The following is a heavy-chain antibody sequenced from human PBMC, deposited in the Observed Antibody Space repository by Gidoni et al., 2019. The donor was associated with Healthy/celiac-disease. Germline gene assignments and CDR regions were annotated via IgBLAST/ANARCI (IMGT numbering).Heavy chain of an antibody. CDR1: GGSISSYY. D-gene: IGHD3-22*01. V-gene: IGHV4-59*01. Sequence: QVQLQESGPGLVKPSETLSLTCTVSGGSISSYYWSWIRQPPGKGLEWIGYIYYSGSTNYNPSLKSRVTISVDTSKNQFSLKLSSVTAADTAVYYCARVDYDTGTQKFDPWGQGTLVTVSS. CDR3: ARVDYDTGTQKFDP. CDR2: IYYSGST. J-gene: IGHJ5*02.